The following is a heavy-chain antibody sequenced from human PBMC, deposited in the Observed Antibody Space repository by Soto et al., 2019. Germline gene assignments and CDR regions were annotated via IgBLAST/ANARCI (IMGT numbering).Heavy chain of an antibody. D-gene: IGHD1-1*01. CDR1: GGSTSSSGYF. CDR3: ARGWNPTFDS. Sequence: SETLSLTCTVSGGSTSSSGYFWSWLRQPPGKGLEWIGYIDYSGTTYYNPSLKSRLAISIATSKNQFSLKLSSVTAADTAVYYCARGWNPTFDSWGKGTLVTAS. J-gene: IGHJ4*02. V-gene: IGHV4-31*03. CDR2: IDYSGTT.